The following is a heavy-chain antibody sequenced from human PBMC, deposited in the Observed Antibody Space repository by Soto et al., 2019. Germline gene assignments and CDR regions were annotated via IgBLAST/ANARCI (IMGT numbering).Heavy chain of an antibody. Sequence: LSLTCIVSGDSMSSGAYYWNWIRQHPGKGLEWIGYIYYSGNTYYNPSLKSRIVISVDTSKNQFSLNLGSVTAADTAIYYCASSYSGYLDNWGRGALVTVSS. CDR2: IYYSGNT. CDR3: ASSYSGYLDN. J-gene: IGHJ4*02. CDR1: GDSMSSGAYY. D-gene: IGHD3-22*01. V-gene: IGHV4-31*03.